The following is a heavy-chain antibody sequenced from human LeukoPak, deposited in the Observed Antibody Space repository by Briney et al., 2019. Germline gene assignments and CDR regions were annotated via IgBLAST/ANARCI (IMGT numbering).Heavy chain of an antibody. V-gene: IGHV1-3*01. Sequence: GASVKVSCKASGYTFTSYAMHWVRQAPGQRLEWMGWINAGNGNTKYSQKFQGRVTITRDTSASTAYMELSSLRSEDTAVYYCARYSTVRGVIDYWGQGTLVTVSS. CDR1: GYTFTSYA. D-gene: IGHD3-10*01. J-gene: IGHJ4*02. CDR2: INAGNGNT. CDR3: ARYSTVRGVIDY.